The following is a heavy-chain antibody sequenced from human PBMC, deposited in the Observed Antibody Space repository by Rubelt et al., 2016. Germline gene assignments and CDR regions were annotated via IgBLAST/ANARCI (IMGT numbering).Heavy chain of an antibody. V-gene: IGHV4-39*07. Sequence: QLQLQESGPGLVKPSETLSLTCTVSGGSISSSSYYWGWIRQPPGKGLEWIGSIYYSGSTYYNPSLKSRVSISVDTSKNQFSLQLNSVTPEDTAVYYCVGGRGWYYFDYWGQGTLVTVSS. CDR3: VGGRGWYYFDY. J-gene: IGHJ4*02. CDR1: GGSISSSSYY. D-gene: IGHD3-16*01. CDR2: IYYSGST.